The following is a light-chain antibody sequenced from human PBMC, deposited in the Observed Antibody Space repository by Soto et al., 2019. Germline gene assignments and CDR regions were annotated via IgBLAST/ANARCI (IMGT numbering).Light chain of an antibody. CDR3: QQSYSTPTWT. CDR1: QTINGK. CDR2: DAY. Sequence: DIQMTQSPSTLSASVGDRVAITCRASQTINGKLAWYQKKPGKAPKLLISDAYNLESGVPSRFSGSGSGTEFTLTIGSLQPDDFATYYCQQSYSTPTWTFGQGTKVEIK. V-gene: IGKV1-5*01. J-gene: IGKJ1*01.